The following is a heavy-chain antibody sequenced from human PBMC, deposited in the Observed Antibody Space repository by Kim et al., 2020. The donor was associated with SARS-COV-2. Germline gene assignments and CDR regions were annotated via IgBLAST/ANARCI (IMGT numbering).Heavy chain of an antibody. Sequence: ASVKVSCKASGYTFTSYDINWVRQATGQGLEWMGWMNPNSGNTGNAQKFRGRGTMTRNTSISTAYMELSSLRSEDTAVYYCAWGPKMRYDILTGTHGDYYYMDVWGKGTPVAVSS. J-gene: IGHJ6*03. CDR3: AWGPKMRYDILTGTHGDYYYMDV. V-gene: IGHV1-8*01. CDR2: MNPNSGNT. D-gene: IGHD3-9*01. CDR1: GYTFTSYD.